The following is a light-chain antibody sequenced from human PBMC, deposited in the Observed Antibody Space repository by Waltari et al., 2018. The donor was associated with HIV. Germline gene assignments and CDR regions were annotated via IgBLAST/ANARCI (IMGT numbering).Light chain of an antibody. J-gene: IGKJ1*01. CDR1: QTVSTF. CDR3: QQSFNNPRS. Sequence: DIQMTQSPSSLSASIGDRVTITCRVSQTVSTFLNWYQQKPGKAPQLLIYTASSLQSGVPSRFSGSGSGTEFTLTINSLQPEDFATYYCQQSFNNPRSFGQGTKVEI. V-gene: IGKV1-39*01. CDR2: TAS.